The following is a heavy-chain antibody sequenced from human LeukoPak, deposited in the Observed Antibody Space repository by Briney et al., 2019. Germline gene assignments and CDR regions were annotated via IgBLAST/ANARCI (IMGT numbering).Heavy chain of an antibody. CDR2: IKQDGNEK. CDR3: ANGGWGEDAFDI. Sequence: GGSLRLSCAGSGFTFSSYWMHWVRQAPGKGLEWVANIKQDGNEKYYADSVKGRFTISRDNSKNTLYLQMNSLRAEDTAVYYCANGGWGEDAFDIWGQGTMVTVSS. V-gene: IGHV3-7*01. J-gene: IGHJ3*02. D-gene: IGHD3-16*01. CDR1: GFTFSSYW.